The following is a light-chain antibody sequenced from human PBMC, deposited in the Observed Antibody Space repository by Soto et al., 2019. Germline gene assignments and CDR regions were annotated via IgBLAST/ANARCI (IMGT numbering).Light chain of an antibody. CDR2: DAS. CDR3: QQYINYPWT. V-gene: IGKV1-17*03. Sequence: DIQMTQSPSAMSASVGDRVNITCRASQGISNYLAWFQLKPGKVPKLLIYDASSLESGVPSRFGGGGSGTEFTLTISSLQPDDFAIYYCQQYINYPWTFGQGTKVDIK. CDR1: QGISNY. J-gene: IGKJ1*01.